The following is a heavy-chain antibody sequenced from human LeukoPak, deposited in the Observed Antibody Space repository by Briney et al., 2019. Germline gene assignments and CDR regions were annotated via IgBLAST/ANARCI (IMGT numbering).Heavy chain of an antibody. Sequence: SETLSLTCTVSGGSISSYYWSWIRQPPGKGLEWIGSVYHSGNTYYNPSLKSRDTISVDTSNNQFSLKLSSVTAADTAVYYCARDGSSAGGIFDYWGQGTLVTVSS. CDR1: GGSISSYY. CDR3: ARDGSSAGGIFDY. J-gene: IGHJ4*02. D-gene: IGHD6-6*01. CDR2: VYHSGNT. V-gene: IGHV4-38-2*02.